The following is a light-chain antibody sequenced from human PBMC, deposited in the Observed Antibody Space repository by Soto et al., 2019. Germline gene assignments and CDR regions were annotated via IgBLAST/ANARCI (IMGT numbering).Light chain of an antibody. CDR2: EVT. CDR3: SSYTASVAPYV. Sequence: QSALTQPASVSGSPGQSITISCSGSSSDVGNGYDSVSWYQQHPGKAPKLIIYEVTNRPSGVSSRFSGSKSGNTASLTISGTQAQDEADYYCSSYTASVAPYVFGTGTKVTV. V-gene: IGLV2-14*01. CDR1: SSDVGNGYDS. J-gene: IGLJ1*01.